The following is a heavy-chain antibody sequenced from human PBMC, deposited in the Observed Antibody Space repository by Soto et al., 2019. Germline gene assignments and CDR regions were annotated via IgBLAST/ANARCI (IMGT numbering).Heavy chain of an antibody. CDR2: MFYSGLT. D-gene: IGHD2-15*01. Sequence: SETLSPTCSVSGYSVTSSDYYWAWIRQPPGKGLEWIGSMFYSGLTYYNPSLKSRVTLSVDTSKNQFSVRLNSVTAADTAVYYCAPLSVSLSGPYGIHVWGPGTTVTVSS. CDR1: GYSVTSSDYY. V-gene: IGHV4-39*01. CDR3: APLSVSLSGPYGIHV. J-gene: IGHJ6*02.